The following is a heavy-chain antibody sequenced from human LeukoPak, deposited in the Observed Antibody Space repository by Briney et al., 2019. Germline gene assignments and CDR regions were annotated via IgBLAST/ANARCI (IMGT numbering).Heavy chain of an antibody. Sequence: GGSVRLLCAASVFTFSSYDMSWVSQAPGKGLEWVSAIGGSGGSKYYADSVKGRFTISRDNSKNTLYLQMNSMRAEDTAVYYCAKVNYDSSGWDAFDIWGQETMVTVSS. CDR3: AKVNYDSSGWDAFDI. V-gene: IGHV3-23*01. CDR2: IGGSGGSK. D-gene: IGHD3-22*01. CDR1: VFTFSSYD. J-gene: IGHJ3*02.